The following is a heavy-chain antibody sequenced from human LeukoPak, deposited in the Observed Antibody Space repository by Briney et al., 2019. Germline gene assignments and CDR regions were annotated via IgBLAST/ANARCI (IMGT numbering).Heavy chain of an antibody. V-gene: IGHV3-74*01. CDR2: ISDGGSTT. D-gene: IGHD3-22*01. J-gene: IGHJ4*02. CDR3: SRSAYYDGSGNYYDY. Sequence: GGSLRLSCAASGFTFSSYWMHWVRQAPGKGLVWVSRISDGGSTTTYADSVKGRFTISRDNAKNTLYLQMNSLRAEDTAVYYCSRSAYYDGSGNYYDYWGQGTLVTVSS. CDR1: GFTFSSYW.